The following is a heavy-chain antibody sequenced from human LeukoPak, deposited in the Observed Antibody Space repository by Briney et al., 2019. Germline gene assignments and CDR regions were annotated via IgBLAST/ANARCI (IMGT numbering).Heavy chain of an antibody. Sequence: SETLSLTCTVSGGSISSSSYYWGWIRQPPGKGLEWIGSIYYSGSTYYNPSLKSRVTISVDTSKNQFSLKLSSVTAADTAVYYCARGTYSSSCFDYWGQGTLVTVSS. CDR2: IYYSGST. CDR3: ARGTYSSSCFDY. J-gene: IGHJ4*02. V-gene: IGHV4-39*01. CDR1: GGSISSSSYY. D-gene: IGHD6-13*01.